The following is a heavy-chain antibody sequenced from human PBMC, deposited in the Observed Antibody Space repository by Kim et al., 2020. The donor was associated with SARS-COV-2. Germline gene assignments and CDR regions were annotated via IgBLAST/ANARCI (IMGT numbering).Heavy chain of an antibody. Sequence: GGSLRLSCAASGFTFSSYWMTWVRQAPGKGLEWVANIKQDGNQKYYVDSVKGRFPISRDNAKNSLYLQMNSLRAEDTAVYYCARDGDLYSSGKDAFDIWGQGTMGTVSS. V-gene: IGHV3-7*01. CDR1: GFTFSSYW. D-gene: IGHD6-19*01. J-gene: IGHJ3*02. CDR3: ARDGDLYSSGKDAFDI. CDR2: IKQDGNQK.